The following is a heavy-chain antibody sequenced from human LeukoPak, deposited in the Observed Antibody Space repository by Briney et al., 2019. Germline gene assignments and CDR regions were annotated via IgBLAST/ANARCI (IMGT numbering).Heavy chain of an antibody. Sequence: SVKVSCKASGSPFSSHAINWVRQAPGQGFEWMGGIIPIFGTANYAQKFQGRVTITADESTSTAYMELSSLRSEDTAVYYCARRYYMDVWGKGTTVTVSS. V-gene: IGHV1-69*13. CDR2: IIPIFGTA. CDR1: GSPFSSHA. J-gene: IGHJ6*03. CDR3: ARRYYMDV.